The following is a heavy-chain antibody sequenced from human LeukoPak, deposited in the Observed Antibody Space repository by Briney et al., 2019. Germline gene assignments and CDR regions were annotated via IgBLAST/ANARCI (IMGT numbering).Heavy chain of an antibody. Sequence: PGGSLRLSCAASGFTFSSYAISWVRQAPGEGLEWVSAISASGDGTYYADSAKGRFTISRDNFENTLYLQMNSLRAEDTAVYYCAKSRDSRYDYFDYWGQGILVTVSS. V-gene: IGHV3-23*01. J-gene: IGHJ4*02. D-gene: IGHD2-15*01. CDR1: GFTFSSYA. CDR2: ISASGDGT. CDR3: AKSRDSRYDYFDY.